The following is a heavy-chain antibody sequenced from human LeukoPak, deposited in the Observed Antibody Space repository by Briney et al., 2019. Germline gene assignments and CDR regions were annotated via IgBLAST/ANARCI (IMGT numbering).Heavy chain of an antibody. CDR1: GGTFSSYA. D-gene: IGHD1-26*01. CDR2: IIPIFGTA. V-gene: IGHV1-69*05. CDR3: ARVGLQWELLDAFDI. Sequence: VASVKVSCKASGGTFSSYAISWVRQAPGQGLEWMGGIIPIFGTANNAQKFQGRVTITTDESTSTAYMELSSLRSEDTAVYYCARVGLQWELLDAFDIWGQGTMVTVSS. J-gene: IGHJ3*02.